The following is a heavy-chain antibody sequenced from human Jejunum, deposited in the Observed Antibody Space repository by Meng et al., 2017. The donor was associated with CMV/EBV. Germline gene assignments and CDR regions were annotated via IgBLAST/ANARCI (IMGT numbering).Heavy chain of an antibody. CDR1: GFALSSFR. CDR2: ITSSSRTV. Sequence: GFALSSFRMTWVRQAHGEGLEWITYITSSSRTVFYADSARARVTISSNKAHKTQSLQMNNPRDDDRALSYSARDPVLSGSDVWGQGATVTVSS. V-gene: IGHV3-48*02. D-gene: IGHD6-25*01. J-gene: IGHJ6*02. CDR3: ARDPVLSGSDV.